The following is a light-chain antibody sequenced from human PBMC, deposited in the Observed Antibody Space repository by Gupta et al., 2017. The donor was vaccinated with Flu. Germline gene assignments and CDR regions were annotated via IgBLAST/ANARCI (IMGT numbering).Light chain of an antibody. CDR2: GAS. CDR3: QQYNNWLSIT. V-gene: IGKV3-15*01. CDR1: QSVSSN. J-gene: IGKJ5*01. Sequence: EIVMTQSPATLSVSPGERATLSCRASQSVSSNLAWYQQKPGQAPRLLIYGASTRATGIPARFNGGGSGTEFTLTISSRQSEDFAVYYCQQYNNWLSITFGQGTRLEIK.